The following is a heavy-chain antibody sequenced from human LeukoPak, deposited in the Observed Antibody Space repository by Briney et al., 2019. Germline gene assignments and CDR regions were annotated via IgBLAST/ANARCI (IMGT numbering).Heavy chain of an antibody. J-gene: IGHJ5*02. Sequence: GGSLRLSCAASGFTFSSYAMSWVRQAPGKGLEWVSAISGSGGSTYYADSVKGRFTISRDNSKNTLYLQMNSLRAEDTAVYYCAKDWNVLRYFVWFSWFDPWGQGTLVTVSS. CDR3: AKDWNVLRYFVWFSWFDP. CDR2: ISGSGGST. V-gene: IGHV3-23*01. D-gene: IGHD3-9*01. CDR1: GFTFSSYA.